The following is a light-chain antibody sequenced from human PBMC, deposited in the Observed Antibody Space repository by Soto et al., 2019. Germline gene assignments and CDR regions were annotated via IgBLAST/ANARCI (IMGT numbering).Light chain of an antibody. V-gene: IGKV1-5*01. J-gene: IGKJ5*01. CDR2: DAS. Sequence: IQMTQSPSTLSASVGGRVTITCRASQSISSWLAWYQQKPGKAPKLLIYDASSLESGVPSRFSGSGPGTEFTLTISSLQPDDFATYYCQQYNSYSYTFGQGTRLEIK. CDR1: QSISSW. CDR3: QQYNSYSYT.